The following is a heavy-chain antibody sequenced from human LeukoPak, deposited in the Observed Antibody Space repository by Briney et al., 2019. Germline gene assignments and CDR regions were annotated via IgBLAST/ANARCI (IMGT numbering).Heavy chain of an antibody. V-gene: IGHV3-23*01. CDR2: ITGSGGST. J-gene: IGHJ3*01. Sequence: GGSLRLSCAASGFTFSNYAMSWVRQAPGKGLKWVSAITGSGGSTYYADSVKGRFTISRDNSKNTLYLQMNSLRAEDTAIYYCAKADSSGYYYDAFDVWGQGTMVTVSS. CDR1: GFTFSNYA. CDR3: AKADSSGYYYDAFDV. D-gene: IGHD3-22*01.